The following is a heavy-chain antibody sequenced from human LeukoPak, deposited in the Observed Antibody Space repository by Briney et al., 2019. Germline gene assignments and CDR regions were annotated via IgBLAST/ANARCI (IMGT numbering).Heavy chain of an antibody. V-gene: IGHV1-69*01. CDR1: GGTFSSYA. D-gene: IGHD6-13*01. CDR2: IIPIFGTA. Sequence: GSSVKASCKASGGTFSSYAISWVRQAPGQGLEWMGGIIPIFGTANYAQKFQGRVTITADESTSTAYMELSSLRSEDTAVYYCAREVLSSDGSSWYWGDWFDPWGQGTLVTVSS. J-gene: IGHJ5*02. CDR3: AREVLSSDGSSWYWGDWFDP.